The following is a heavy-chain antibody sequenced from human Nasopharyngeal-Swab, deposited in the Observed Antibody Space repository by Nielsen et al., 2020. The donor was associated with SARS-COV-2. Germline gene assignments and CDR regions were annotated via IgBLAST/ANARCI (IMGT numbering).Heavy chain of an antibody. D-gene: IGHD1-26*01. V-gene: IGHV3-48*02. J-gene: IGHJ4*02. CDR3: ARDVAIVGATLDI. CDR2: IRSSSSTS. Sequence: GESLKISCAASGITISSNGMNWVRQAPGKRLEWVAYIRSSSSTSYYADSVKGRFTISRDNPKNSLYLQMNSLRDEDTAVYYCARDVAIVGATLDIWGQGTLVTVSS. CDR1: GITISSNG.